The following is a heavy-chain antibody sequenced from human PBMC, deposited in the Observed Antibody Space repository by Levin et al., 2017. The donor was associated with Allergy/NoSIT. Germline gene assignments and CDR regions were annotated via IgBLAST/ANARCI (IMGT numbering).Heavy chain of an antibody. CDR2: ISSSSSTI. CDR1: GFTFSSYS. J-gene: IGHJ4*02. D-gene: IGHD1-26*01. Sequence: GGSLRLSCAASGFTFSSYSMNWVRQAPGKGLEWVSYISSSSSTIYYADSVKGRFTISRDNAKNSLYLQMNSLRAEDTAVYYCARDLRGSSSRLPYYFDYWGQGTLVTVSS. V-gene: IGHV3-48*01. CDR3: ARDLRGSSSRLPYYFDY.